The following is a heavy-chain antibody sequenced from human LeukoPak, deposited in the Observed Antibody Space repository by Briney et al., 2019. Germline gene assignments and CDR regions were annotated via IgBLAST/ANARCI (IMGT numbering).Heavy chain of an antibody. Sequence: SETLSLTCTVSGGSISGGYWSWIRQPPGRGLEWIGYVYTSGSTNYNPSLKSRVTISVDTSKSQFALKLSSVTAADAAVYYCAKSYFDYSTYYSYYFNLWGQGALVTVSS. J-gene: IGHJ4*02. CDR2: VYTSGST. CDR3: AKSYFDYSTYYSYYFNL. D-gene: IGHD4-11*01. CDR1: GGSISGGY. V-gene: IGHV4-4*09.